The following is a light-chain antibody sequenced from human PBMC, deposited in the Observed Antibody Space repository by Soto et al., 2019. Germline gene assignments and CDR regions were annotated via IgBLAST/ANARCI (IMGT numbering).Light chain of an antibody. Sequence: DIQMTQSPSSLSASAGDRVTITCRASQAINGYLNWYQQKRGKAPKLLIFRASTLHSEVPSRFSGSGSGTEFTLTISGLQPEDLGTYYCQQSYTPPFTFGQGTRLEI. CDR1: QAINGY. V-gene: IGKV1-39*01. CDR3: QQSYTPPFT. CDR2: RAS. J-gene: IGKJ2*01.